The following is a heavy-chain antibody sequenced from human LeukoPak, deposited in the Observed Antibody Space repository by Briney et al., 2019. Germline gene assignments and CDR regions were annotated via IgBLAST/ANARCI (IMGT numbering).Heavy chain of an antibody. J-gene: IGHJ3*02. Sequence: PSETLSLTCTVSGGSISSYYWSWIRQPPGKGLEWIGYIYYSGNTNYNPSLKSRVTISLDTSRNQFSLKLNSVTAADTAVYYCAKSNGYGLVDIWGQGTMVTVSS. CDR3: AKSNGYGLVDI. D-gene: IGHD3-10*01. V-gene: IGHV4-59*12. CDR2: IYYSGNT. CDR1: GGSISSYY.